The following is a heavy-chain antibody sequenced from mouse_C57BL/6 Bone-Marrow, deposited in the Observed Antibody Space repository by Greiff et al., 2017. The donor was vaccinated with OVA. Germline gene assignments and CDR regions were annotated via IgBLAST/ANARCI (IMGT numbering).Heavy chain of an antibody. J-gene: IGHJ2*01. Sequence: VKLVESGPGLVQPSQSLSITCTVSGFSLTSYGVHWVRQSPGKGLEWLGVIWSGGSTDYNADFISRLNISKNNSKSQVFFRMNSLQADDTAIFYCARDYFDYWGQGTTLTVSS. CDR2: IWSGGST. V-gene: IGHV2-2*01. CDR1: GFSLTSYG. CDR3: ARDYFDY.